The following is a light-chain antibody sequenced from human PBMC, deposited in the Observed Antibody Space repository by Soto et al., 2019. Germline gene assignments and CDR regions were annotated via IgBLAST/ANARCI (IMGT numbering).Light chain of an antibody. CDR2: TAS. J-gene: IGKJ4*01. Sequence: DIQMTQSPSSLSASVGDTLTITCRASQSINKYLNWYQHKPGKAPKLLIYTASSLKSGVPSRFSGFGSGTDFTLTISSLQPEDFATYYCQQSYSTPLTFGGGTKVEI. CDR1: QSINKY. V-gene: IGKV1-39*01. CDR3: QQSYSTPLT.